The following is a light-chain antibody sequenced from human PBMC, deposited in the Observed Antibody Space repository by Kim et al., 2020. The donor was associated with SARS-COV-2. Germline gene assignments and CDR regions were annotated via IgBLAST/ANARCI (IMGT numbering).Light chain of an antibody. V-gene: IGLV2-14*03. J-gene: IGLJ1*01. CDR3: SSYVGISTYV. CDR1: SSYVGYYNY. Sequence: GQATTISCTGTSSYVGYYNYVSWYQQHPGKAPKLIIYDVSFRPSGVSNRFSGSKSGNTASLTISGLQADDEADYYCSSYVGISTYVFGTGTKVTVL. CDR2: DVS.